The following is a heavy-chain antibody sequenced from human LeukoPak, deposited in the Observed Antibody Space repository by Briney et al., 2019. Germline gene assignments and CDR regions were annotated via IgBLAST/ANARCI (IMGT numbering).Heavy chain of an antibody. CDR3: AGRYGDYYYYGTDV. D-gene: IGHD4-17*01. J-gene: IGHJ6*02. CDR2: IYYSGST. CDR1: GGSISSYY. V-gene: IGHV4-59*08. Sequence: SETLSLTCTVSGGSISSYYWSWIRQPPGKGLEWIGYIYYSGSTNYNPSLKSRVTISVDTSKNQFSLKLSSVTAADTAVYYCAGRYGDYYYYGTDVWGQGTTVTVSS.